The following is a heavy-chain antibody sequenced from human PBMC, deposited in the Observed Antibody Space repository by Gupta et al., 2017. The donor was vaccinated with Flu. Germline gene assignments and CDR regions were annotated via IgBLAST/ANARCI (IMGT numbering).Heavy chain of an antibody. CDR1: GFSFSNYC. V-gene: IGHV3-7*01. Sequence: EVQLAESGGGLAQPGGSLRLPCGGYGFSFSNYCITWVRQAPGKGLEWVAYIREDGSKRYYVDSVEGRFTISRDNAKNLVFLQMNRLRAEDTAVYYCTRDANWNGFDYWGQGTMVTVSS. CDR2: IREDGSKR. D-gene: IGHD1-20*01. J-gene: IGHJ4*02. CDR3: TRDANWNGFDY.